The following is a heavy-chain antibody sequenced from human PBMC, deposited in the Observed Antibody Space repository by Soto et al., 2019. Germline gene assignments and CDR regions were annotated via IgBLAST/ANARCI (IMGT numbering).Heavy chain of an antibody. CDR2: ISSDGSST. D-gene: IGHD4-17*01. CDR1: GFTFSSYG. V-gene: IGHV3-74*01. J-gene: IGHJ6*02. CDR3: ARSVTTVYYYYYGMDV. Sequence: PGGSLRLSCAASGFTFSSYGMHWVRQAPGKGLEWVAGISSDGSSTSYADSVKGRFTISRDNAKNTLYPQMNSLRAEDTAVYYCARSVTTVYYYYYGMDVWGQGTTVTVSS.